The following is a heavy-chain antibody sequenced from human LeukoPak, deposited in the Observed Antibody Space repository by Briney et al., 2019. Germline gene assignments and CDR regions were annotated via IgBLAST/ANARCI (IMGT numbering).Heavy chain of an antibody. J-gene: IGHJ4*02. V-gene: IGHV1-18*01. D-gene: IGHD5-18*01. Sequence: ASVKVSCKASGYTFTSYGISWVRQAPGQGLEWMGWISAYNGNTNYAQKLQGRVTMTTDTSTSTAYMELRSLRSDDTAVYHCARDFSIGSYGLLGYWGQGTLVTVSS. CDR2: ISAYNGNT. CDR3: ARDFSIGSYGLLGY. CDR1: GYTFTSYG.